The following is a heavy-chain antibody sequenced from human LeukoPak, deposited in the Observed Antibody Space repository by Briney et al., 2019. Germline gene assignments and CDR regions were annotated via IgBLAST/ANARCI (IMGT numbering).Heavy chain of an antibody. CDR2: TYYRSKWYN. CDR1: GDSVSSNSAA. V-gene: IGHV6-1*01. D-gene: IGHD3-3*01. J-gene: IGHJ5*02. Sequence: SQTLSLTCAISGDSVSSNSAAWNWIRQSPSRGLEWLGRTYYRSKWYNDYAVSVKSRITINPDTSKNQFSLQLNSVTPEDTAVYYCARDRGPYYDFWSGYNWFDPWGQGNLVTVSS. CDR3: ARDRGPYYDFWSGYNWFDP.